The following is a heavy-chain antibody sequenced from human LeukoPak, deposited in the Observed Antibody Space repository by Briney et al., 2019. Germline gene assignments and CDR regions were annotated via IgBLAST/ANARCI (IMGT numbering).Heavy chain of an antibody. CDR3: ASHYYDSSGYPPVD. V-gene: IGHV1-18*01. CDR2: ISAYNGNT. D-gene: IGHD3-22*01. CDR1: GYTFTSYG. Sequence: GASVKVSCKASGYTFTSYGISWVRQAPGQGLEWMGWISAYNGNTNYAQKLQGRVTMTTDTSTNTAYMELRSLRSDDTAVYYCASHYYDSSGYPPVDWGQGTLVTVSS. J-gene: IGHJ4*02.